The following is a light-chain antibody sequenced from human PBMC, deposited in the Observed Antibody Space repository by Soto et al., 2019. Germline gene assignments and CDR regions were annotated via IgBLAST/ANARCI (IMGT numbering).Light chain of an antibody. J-gene: IGLJ1*01. CDR2: EVT. Sequence: QSALTQPASVSGSPGQSITISCTGASSDVGGYNYVSWFQQHPGKAPRLLIYEVTNRPSGVSSRFSGSKSGNTASLTISGLQADDEADYYCRSDTNIRSSTDGFGEGTKVTVL. V-gene: IGLV2-14*03. CDR1: SSDVGGYNY. CDR3: RSDTNIRSSTDG.